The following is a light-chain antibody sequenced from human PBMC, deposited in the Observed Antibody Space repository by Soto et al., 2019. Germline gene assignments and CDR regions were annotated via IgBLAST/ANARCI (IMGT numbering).Light chain of an antibody. Sequence: EIVLTQSPATLSLSPGERATLSCRASQSVSSYLAWYQQKPGQAPRLLIYDASNRATGIPARFSGSGSGTDFTLTISSLEPEDFAVYYCQHYYASPTWAFGQGTKVELK. CDR2: DAS. V-gene: IGKV3-11*01. CDR3: QHYYASPTWA. CDR1: QSVSSY. J-gene: IGKJ1*01.